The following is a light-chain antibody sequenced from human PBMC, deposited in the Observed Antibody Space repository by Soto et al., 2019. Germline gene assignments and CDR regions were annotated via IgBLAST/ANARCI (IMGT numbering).Light chain of an antibody. V-gene: IGLV2-14*01. CDR3: SSYTSSGSYV. J-gene: IGLJ1*01. CDR2: DVS. CDR1: SSVVGGYDY. Sequence: QSVLTQPASVSGPPGQSIAISCSGTSSVVGGYDYVSWYQQHPGKAPKLMIYDVSNRPSGISTRFSASKSGNTASLTISGLQAEDEADYYCSSYTSSGSYVFGTGTKVTDL.